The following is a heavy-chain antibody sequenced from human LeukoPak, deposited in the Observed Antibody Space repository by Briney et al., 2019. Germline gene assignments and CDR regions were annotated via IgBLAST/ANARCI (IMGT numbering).Heavy chain of an antibody. CDR1: LGTFSSYA. CDR2: IIPILGIA. Sequence: SVRVSCKASLGTFSSYAISWVRQAPGQGLEWIGRIIPILGIAHSAQKCQSRVTITAEKPPSTAYIELSSLRSEDPAVYYCARGTRQLDPFDYWGQGTLVTVSS. D-gene: IGHD6-13*01. CDR3: ARGTRQLDPFDY. V-gene: IGHV1-69*04. J-gene: IGHJ4*02.